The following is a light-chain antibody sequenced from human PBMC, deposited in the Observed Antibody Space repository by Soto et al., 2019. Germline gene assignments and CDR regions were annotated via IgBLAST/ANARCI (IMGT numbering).Light chain of an antibody. Sequence: QSVLTQPPSASGTPGQRVAISCSGSSSNIGSNSVNWYQQFPGAAPKLLIYKNNLRPSGVPDRFSGSKSGASASLAISGLQSEDESDYYCAAWDDSLKGLVFGGGTQLTVL. V-gene: IGLV1-44*01. J-gene: IGLJ2*01. CDR3: AAWDDSLKGLV. CDR2: KNN. CDR1: SSNIGSNS.